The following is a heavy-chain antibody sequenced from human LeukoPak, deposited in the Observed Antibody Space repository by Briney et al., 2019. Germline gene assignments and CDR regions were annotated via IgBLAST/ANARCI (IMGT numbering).Heavy chain of an antibody. D-gene: IGHD2-15*01. J-gene: IGHJ4*02. CDR1: GFTFGSYA. CDR3: AKDRTDCSGGSCYSYFDY. Sequence: GGSLRLSCAASGFTFGSYAMSWVRQAPGKGLEWVSAISGSGGSTYYADSVKGRFTISRDNSKNTLYLQMNSLRAEDTAVYYCAKDRTDCSGGSCYSYFDYWGQGTLVTVSS. V-gene: IGHV3-23*01. CDR2: ISGSGGST.